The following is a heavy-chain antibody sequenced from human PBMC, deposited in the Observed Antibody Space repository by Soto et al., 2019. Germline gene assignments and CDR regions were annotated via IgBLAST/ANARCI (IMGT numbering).Heavy chain of an antibody. CDR1: GFTFSSYA. D-gene: IGHD3-10*01. J-gene: IGHJ4*02. V-gene: IGHV3-23*01. Sequence: EVQLLESGGGLVQPGGSLRLSCAASGFTFSSYAMSWVRQAPGKGLEWVSAISGSGGSTYYADSVKGRFTISRDNSKNTLYLQMNSLRAEDTAVYYCAKRWAVLLWFGEPYYFDYWGQGTLVTVSS. CDR3: AKRWAVLLWFGEPYYFDY. CDR2: ISGSGGST.